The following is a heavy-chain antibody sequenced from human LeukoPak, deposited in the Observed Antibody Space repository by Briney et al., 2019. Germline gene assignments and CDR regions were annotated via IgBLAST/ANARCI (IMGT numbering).Heavy chain of an antibody. Sequence: GGSLRLSCAASGFSLSDAYMSWVRQTPGKRIEWIGRTISKSDGGTTDYAAPVQGRFIISRDDSKGTLYLQLNSLRTDDTAVYYCLAQYYFDYWGRGTLVTVSS. CDR2: TISKSDGGTT. J-gene: IGHJ4*02. CDR1: GFSLSDAY. D-gene: IGHD4-11*01. V-gene: IGHV3-15*01. CDR3: LAQYYFDY.